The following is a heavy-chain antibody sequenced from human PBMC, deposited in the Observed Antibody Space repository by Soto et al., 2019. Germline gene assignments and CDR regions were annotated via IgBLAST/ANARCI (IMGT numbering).Heavy chain of an antibody. CDR1: GFTFSSYA. Sequence: EVQLLESGGGLVQPGGSLRLSCAVSGFTFSSYAMSWVRQAPGKGLEWVSAISGSGGRTYYAVSVKGRFTISRDNSKNTLYVQMNSLRAEDTAVYYCANDRGAGDIGPNWDFDCWGQGTLVTVSS. D-gene: IGHD3-16*01. CDR3: ANDRGAGDIGPNWDFDC. J-gene: IGHJ4*02. CDR2: ISGSGGRT. V-gene: IGHV3-23*01.